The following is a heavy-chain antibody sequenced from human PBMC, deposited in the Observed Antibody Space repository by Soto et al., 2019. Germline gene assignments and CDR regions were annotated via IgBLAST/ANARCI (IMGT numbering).Heavy chain of an antibody. V-gene: IGHV3-11*06. CDR3: ARGPGLGWLRKGSYYGMDV. CDR1: GFTFSDYY. Sequence: GGSLRLSCAASGFTFSDYYMSWIRQAPGKGLEWVSYISSSSSYTNYADSVKGRFTISRDNAKNSLYLQMNSLRAEDTAVYYCARGPGLGWLRKGSYYGMDVWGQGTTVTVSS. J-gene: IGHJ6*02. D-gene: IGHD5-12*01. CDR2: ISSSSSYT.